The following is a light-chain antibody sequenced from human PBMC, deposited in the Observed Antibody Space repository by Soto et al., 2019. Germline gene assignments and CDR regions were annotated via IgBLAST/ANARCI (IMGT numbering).Light chain of an antibody. V-gene: IGKV3-11*01. CDR1: QNVDTF. CDR2: DAS. J-gene: IGKJ4*01. CDR3: QHRYNWTLT. Sequence: DIVLTQSPGTLSLSPGERASLSCRASQNVDTFLAWYQQRPGQAPRLLMYDASHRAAGIPARFSGSGSGTEFTLTITSLEPEDVAVYYCQHRYNWTLTFGAGTRVEI.